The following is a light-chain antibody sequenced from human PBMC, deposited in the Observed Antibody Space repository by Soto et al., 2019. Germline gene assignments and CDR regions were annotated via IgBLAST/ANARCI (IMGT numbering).Light chain of an antibody. CDR2: DDS. CDR3: QVWYISTYIYV. Sequence: SYELTQPPSVSVAPGQTARITCGGNNIGSESVHWYQQRPGQAPVLVVYDDSDRPSGIPERFSGSNSANTATLTISRVEAGDVSYYDCQVWYISTYIYVLGSGTNVTV. CDR1: NIGSES. J-gene: IGLJ1*01. V-gene: IGLV3-21*02.